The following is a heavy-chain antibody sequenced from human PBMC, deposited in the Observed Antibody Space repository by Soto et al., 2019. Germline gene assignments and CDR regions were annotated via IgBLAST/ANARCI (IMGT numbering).Heavy chain of an antibody. V-gene: IGHV1-69*13. CDR3: ARGRVITGFYYYGMDV. CDR1: GGTFSSYA. D-gene: IGHD1-20*01. CDR2: IIPIFGTA. J-gene: IGHJ6*02. Sequence: SVKVSCKASGGTFSSYAISWVRQAPGQGLELMGGIIPIFGTANYAQKFQGRVTITADESTSTAYMELSSLRSEDTAVYYCARGRVITGFYYYGMDVWGQGTTVTVYS.